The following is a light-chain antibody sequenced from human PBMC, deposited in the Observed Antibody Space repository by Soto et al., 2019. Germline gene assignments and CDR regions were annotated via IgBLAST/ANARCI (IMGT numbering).Light chain of an antibody. CDR2: DAH. CDR3: QQRYNAPWT. Sequence: EIVLTQSPGTLSLSPGESATLSCRASQSVGSYFLWFQQKPGQAPRALIYDAHNRATGIPARFSGSGSGTDFTLTISSLEPEDFAVYYCQQRYNAPWTLGQGTKVEI. V-gene: IGKV3-11*01. J-gene: IGKJ1*01. CDR1: QSVGSY.